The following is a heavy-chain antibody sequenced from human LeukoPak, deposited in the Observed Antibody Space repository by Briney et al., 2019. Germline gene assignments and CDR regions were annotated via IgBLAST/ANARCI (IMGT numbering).Heavy chain of an antibody. J-gene: IGHJ4*02. V-gene: IGHV1-2*02. Sequence: ASVKVSCKASGYTFTGDYMYWVRQAPGQGLEWMGWINPNSGGTKYAQKFQGRVTMTRDTSISTAYMELSRLRSDDTAVYYCARPVLGDGTVAAQFEHWGQGTLVTVSS. CDR3: ARPVLGDGTVAAQFEH. CDR2: INPNSGGT. CDR1: GYTFTGDY. D-gene: IGHD2-15*01.